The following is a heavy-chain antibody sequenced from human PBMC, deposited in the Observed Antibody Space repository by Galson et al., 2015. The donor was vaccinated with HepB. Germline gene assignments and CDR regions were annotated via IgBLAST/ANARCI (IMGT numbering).Heavy chain of an antibody. CDR2: INWNGGST. CDR3: ARATYDSSGYYGDFDI. CDR1: GFTFDDYG. Sequence: SLRIPCAASGFTFDDYGMSWVRQAPGKGLEWVSGINWNGGSTGYADSVKGRFTISRDNAKNSLYLQINSLRAEDTALYHCARATYDSSGYYGDFDIWGQGTMVTVSS. D-gene: IGHD3-22*01. J-gene: IGHJ3*02. V-gene: IGHV3-20*01.